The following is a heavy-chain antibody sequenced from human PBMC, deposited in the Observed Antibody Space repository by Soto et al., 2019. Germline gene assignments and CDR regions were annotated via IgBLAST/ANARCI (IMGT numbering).Heavy chain of an antibody. J-gene: IGHJ4*02. D-gene: IGHD3-22*01. CDR2: IDPSDSQT. CDR3: ARQIYDSDTGPNFQYYFDS. Sequence: GESLKISCKGSGYSVAGYWITWVRQKPGKGLEWMGRIDPSDSQTYYSPSFRGHVTISATKSITTVFLQWSSLRASDTAMYYCARQIYDSDTGPNFQYYFDSWGQGTPVTVSS. V-gene: IGHV5-10-1*01. CDR1: GYSVAGYW.